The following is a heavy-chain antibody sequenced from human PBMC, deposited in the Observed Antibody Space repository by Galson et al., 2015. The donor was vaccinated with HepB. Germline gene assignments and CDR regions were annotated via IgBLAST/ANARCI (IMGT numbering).Heavy chain of an antibody. CDR1: GFTFSSYS. J-gene: IGHJ6*03. Sequence: SLRLSCAASGFTFSSYSMNWVRQAPGKGLEWVSSISSSSSYIYYADSVKGRFTISRDNAKNSLYLQVNSLRAEDTAVYYCARVYSNLYYYYYYMDVWGKGTTVTVSS. CDR3: ARVYSNLYYYYYYMDV. CDR2: ISSSSSYI. D-gene: IGHD4-11*01. V-gene: IGHV3-21*01.